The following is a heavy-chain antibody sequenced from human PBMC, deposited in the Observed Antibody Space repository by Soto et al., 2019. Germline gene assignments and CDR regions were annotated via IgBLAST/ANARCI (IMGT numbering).Heavy chain of an antibody. CDR2: INGATGQT. D-gene: IGHD3-10*01. J-gene: IGHJ6*02. Sequence: ASVKFSCKASGYTFSTYSMHWVRQAPGHSLEWMGWINGATGQTRSSQKFQGRVTMTRDTSTSTVYMELSSLRSEDTAVYYCARKHGSGSYLFYYYGMDVWGQGTTVTVSS. V-gene: IGHV1-3*01. CDR3: ARKHGSGSYLFYYYGMDV. CDR1: GYTFSTYS.